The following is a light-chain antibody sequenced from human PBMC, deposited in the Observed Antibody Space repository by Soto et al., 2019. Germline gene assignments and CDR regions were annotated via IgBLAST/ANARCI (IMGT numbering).Light chain of an antibody. CDR1: QSLSSY. Sequence: EIVLTQSPAPLSLSPGERATLSCRASQSLSSYLAWYQHKPGQAPRLLIYDASNRATGIPARFSGSGSGTDFTLTISSLEPEDFAVYYCQHRGTFGGGTKVEIK. CDR3: QHRGT. V-gene: IGKV3-11*01. CDR2: DAS. J-gene: IGKJ4*01.